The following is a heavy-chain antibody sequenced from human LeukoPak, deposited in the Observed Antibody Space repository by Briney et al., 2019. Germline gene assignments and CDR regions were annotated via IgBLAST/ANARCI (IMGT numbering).Heavy chain of an antibody. J-gene: IGHJ4*02. CDR2: ISSSGSTI. CDR3: ASGGIYYGAAFDF. Sequence: GGSLRLSCAASGFTFSSYETNWVRQAPGKGLEWVSYISSSGSTIYYADSVKGRFTISRDNAKNSLYLQMNSLRAEDTALYYCASGGIYYGAAFDFWGQGTLVTVSS. V-gene: IGHV3-48*03. D-gene: IGHD1-26*01. CDR1: GFTFSSYE.